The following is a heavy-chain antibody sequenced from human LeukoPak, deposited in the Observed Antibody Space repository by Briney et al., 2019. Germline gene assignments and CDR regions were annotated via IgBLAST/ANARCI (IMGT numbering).Heavy chain of an antibody. CDR3: ARDRPPYYYGSRFDP. V-gene: IGHV4-34*01. CDR1: GGSFSGYY. J-gene: IGHJ5*02. CDR2: INHSGST. D-gene: IGHD3-10*01. Sequence: SETLSLTCAVYGGSFSGYYWSWIRQPPGKGLEWIGEINHSGSTNYNPSLKSRVTISLDTSKNQFSLKLSSVTAADTAVYYCARDRPPYYYGSRFDPWGQGTLVAVSS.